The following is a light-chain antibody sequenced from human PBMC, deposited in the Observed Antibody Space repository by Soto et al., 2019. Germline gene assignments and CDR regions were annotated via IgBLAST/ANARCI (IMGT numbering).Light chain of an antibody. CDR3: SSYTSSSTPYV. V-gene: IGLV2-14*01. Sequence: QSVLTQPASVSGSPGQSITISCTGTSSDVGCYNYVSWYQQHPGKAPKLMIYDVSNRPSGVSNRFSGSKSGNTASLTISGLQSEDDADYYCSSYTSSSTPYVFGAGTKLTVL. CDR2: DVS. J-gene: IGLJ1*01. CDR1: SSDVGCYNY.